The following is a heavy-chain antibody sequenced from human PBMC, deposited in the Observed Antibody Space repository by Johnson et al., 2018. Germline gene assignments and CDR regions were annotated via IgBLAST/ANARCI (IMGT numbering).Heavy chain of an antibody. CDR3: AKGAGGGWYVDAFDM. Sequence: VQLGQSGGSVVRPGGSLRLSCVVSGFRFDDYGMTWVRHAAGKGLEWVSDINWNGDRTNYADSVKGRFTISRDNAKNSLYLQMNSLRAEDTALYYCAKGAGGGWYVDAFDMWGQGTLVTVSS. CDR2: INWNGDRT. CDR1: GFRFDDYG. J-gene: IGHJ3*02. D-gene: IGHD6-19*01. V-gene: IGHV3-20*04.